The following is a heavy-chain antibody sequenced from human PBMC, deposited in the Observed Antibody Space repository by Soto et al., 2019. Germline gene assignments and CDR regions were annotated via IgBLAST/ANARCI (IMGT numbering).Heavy chain of an antibody. J-gene: IGHJ4*02. CDR3: APQRSVGAPTDY. Sequence: GGSLRLSCAASGFTFSSYAMSWVRQAPGKGLEWVSVISGSGGSTYYADSVKGRFTISRDNSKSTVYLQMNSLRAEDTAVHYCAPQRSVGAPTDYWGQGTLVTVSS. CDR1: GFTFSSYA. D-gene: IGHD1-26*01. V-gene: IGHV3-23*01. CDR2: ISGSGGST.